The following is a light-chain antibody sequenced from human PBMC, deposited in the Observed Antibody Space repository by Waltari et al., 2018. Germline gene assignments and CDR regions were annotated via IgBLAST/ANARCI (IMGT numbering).Light chain of an antibody. J-gene: IGLJ2*01. CDR2: GNN. CDR3: AAWDDSLEEV. CDR1: SSNLRSTP. V-gene: IGLV1-47*01. Sequence: QSVLTTPPSASGTPGPRVTISGPGSSSNLRSTPLYWYQPPPGLAPPLLIYGNNQRPSGVPDRFSGSKSGTSVALAISGLRSEDEAHYYCAAWDDSLEEVFGGGTKLTVL.